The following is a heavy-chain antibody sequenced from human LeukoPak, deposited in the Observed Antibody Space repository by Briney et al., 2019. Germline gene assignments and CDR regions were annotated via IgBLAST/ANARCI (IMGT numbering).Heavy chain of an antibody. Sequence: SETLSLTCTVSGGSISSYYWNWIRQPPGKGLEWIGYIYYSGSTNYNPSLESRVTISVDTSKNQFSLNLSSLTSADTAVYYCARGGGSSSLNKFDYWGQGTLVTVSS. D-gene: IGHD6-6*01. CDR1: GGSISSYY. CDR2: IYYSGST. J-gene: IGHJ4*02. CDR3: ARGGGSSSLNKFDY. V-gene: IGHV4-59*01.